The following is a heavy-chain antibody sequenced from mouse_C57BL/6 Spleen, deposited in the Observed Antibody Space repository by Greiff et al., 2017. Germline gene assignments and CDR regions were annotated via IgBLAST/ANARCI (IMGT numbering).Heavy chain of an antibody. J-gene: IGHJ1*03. V-gene: IGHV1-72*01. D-gene: IGHD1-1*01. CDR1: GYTFTSYW. Sequence: QVQLQQSGAELVKPGASVKLSCKASGYTFTSYWMHWVKQRPGRGLEWIGRIVPNSGGTKYNEKFKSKATLTVDKPSSTAYMHLRSMTSEDFAVYECARMCYYGSPNWYFDVWGTGTTVTVSS. CDR2: IVPNSGGT. CDR3: ARMCYYGSPNWYFDV.